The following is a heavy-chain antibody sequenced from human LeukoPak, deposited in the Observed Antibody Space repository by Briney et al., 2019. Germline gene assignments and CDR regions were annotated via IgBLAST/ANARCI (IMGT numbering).Heavy chain of an antibody. J-gene: IGHJ4*02. CDR1: GGSISSYY. CDR3: ARDRGDYGSSDY. V-gene: IGHV4-4*07. CDR2: IYGSGRT. D-gene: IGHD2-21*02. Sequence: SETLSLTCTVSGGSISSYYWSWLRQPAGKGLEWIGRIYGSGRTNHNPSLKSRVTMSVDTSKNQLSLKLSSVTAADTAVYYCARDRGDYGSSDYWGQGTLVTVSS.